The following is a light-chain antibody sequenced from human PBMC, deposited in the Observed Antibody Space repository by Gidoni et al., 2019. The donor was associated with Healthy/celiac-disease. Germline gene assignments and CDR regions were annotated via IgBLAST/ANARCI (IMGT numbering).Light chain of an antibody. V-gene: IGKV1-39*01. J-gene: IGKJ2*01. CDR3: QQSYSSPLYT. Sequence: QMTQSPSSLSASVGDRVTITCRASQSISSYLNWYQQKPGKAPKYLIYAASSLQSGVPSRFSGSGSGTDFTLTISSLQPEDFATYYCQQSYSSPLYTFGQGTQLEIK. CDR1: QSISSY. CDR2: AAS.